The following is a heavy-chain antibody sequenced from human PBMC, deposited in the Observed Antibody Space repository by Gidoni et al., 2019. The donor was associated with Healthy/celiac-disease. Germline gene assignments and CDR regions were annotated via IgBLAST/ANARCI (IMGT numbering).Heavy chain of an antibody. V-gene: IGHV3-7*03. Sequence: EVQLVASGGGLVQPGGSLRLSCAASGFTFSSYWMSWVRQAPGKGLEWVANITQDGSEKYYVDSVKGRFTISRDNAKNSLYLQMNSLRAEDTAVYYCARECPDIVATWAAADNWFDPWGQGTLVTVSS. CDR2: ITQDGSEK. CDR1: GFTFSSYW. J-gene: IGHJ5*02. D-gene: IGHD5-12*01. CDR3: ARECPDIVATWAAADNWFDP.